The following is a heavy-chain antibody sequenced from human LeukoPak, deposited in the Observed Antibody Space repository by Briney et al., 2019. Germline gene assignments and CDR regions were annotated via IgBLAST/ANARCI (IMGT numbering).Heavy chain of an antibody. CDR1: GGSISSSSYY. D-gene: IGHD4-11*01. J-gene: IGHJ4*02. CDR2: IYYSGST. CDR3: ASLGGPTVTSDY. V-gene: IGHV4-39*01. Sequence: SETLSLTCTVSGGSISSSSYYWGWIRQPPGKGLEWIGSIYYSGSTYYNPSLKSRVTISVDTSKNQFSLKLSSVTAADTAVYYCASLGGPTVTSDYWGQGTLVTVSS.